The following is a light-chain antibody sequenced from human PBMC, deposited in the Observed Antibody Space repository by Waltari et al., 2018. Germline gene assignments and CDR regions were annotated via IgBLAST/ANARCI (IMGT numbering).Light chain of an antibody. CDR1: ALPKQY. CDR3: VSADIGGTQGV. V-gene: IGLV3-25*03. Sequence: SYELTQPPSVSVSPGATAKIACPGDALPKQYAYWYRQTPGQAPVVATSKDTVTPSGIPGGFSGSKSGTTVTVTISEVQAEDEADYYCVSADIGGTQGVFGGGTKRTVL. CDR2: KDT. J-gene: IGLJ2*01.